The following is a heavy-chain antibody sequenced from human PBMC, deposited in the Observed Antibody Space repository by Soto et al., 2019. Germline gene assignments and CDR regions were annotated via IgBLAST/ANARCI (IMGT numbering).Heavy chain of an antibody. J-gene: IGHJ4*02. CDR3: ARGGLITYYYGSGSYYFSN. CDR2: INHSGST. CDR1: GGSFSGYY. V-gene: IGHV4-34*01. Sequence: SETLSLTCAVYGGSFSGYYWSWIRQPPGKGLEWIGEINHSGSTNYNPSLKSRVTISVDTSKNQFSLKLSSVTAADTAVYYCARGGLITYYYGSGSYYFSNWGQGTLVTVSS. D-gene: IGHD3-10*01.